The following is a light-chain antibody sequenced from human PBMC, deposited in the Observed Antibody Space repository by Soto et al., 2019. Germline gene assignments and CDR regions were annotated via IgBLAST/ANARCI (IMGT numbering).Light chain of an antibody. CDR1: QGISNF. V-gene: IGKV1-39*01. CDR2: AAS. CDR3: QQSYTTPIT. Sequence: DIEMTQSPSPRSASVGERETITCRASQGISNFLAWFQQKPGKVPKRLVYAASSLHSGVPSRFTGSGSGTDFTLTISSLQPEDFAPYFCQQSYTTPITFGQGTRLEIK. J-gene: IGKJ5*01.